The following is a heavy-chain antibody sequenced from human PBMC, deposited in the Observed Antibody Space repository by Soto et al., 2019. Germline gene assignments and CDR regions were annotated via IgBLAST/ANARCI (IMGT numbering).Heavy chain of an antibody. CDR1: GGSISSYY. D-gene: IGHD2-21*01. V-gene: IGHV4-59*01. CDR2: IYYSGST. Sequence: PSETLSLTCTVSGGSISSYYWSWIRQPPGKGLEWIGYIYYSGSTNYNPSLKSRVTISVDTSKNQFSLKLSSVTAADTAVYYCARGYSEAYSGGECGWDFDYWGQGTLVTVSS. CDR3: ARGYSEAYSGGECGWDFDY. J-gene: IGHJ4*02.